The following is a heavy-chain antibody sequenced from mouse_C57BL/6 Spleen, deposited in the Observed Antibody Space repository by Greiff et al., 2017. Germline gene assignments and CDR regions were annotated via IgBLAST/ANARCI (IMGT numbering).Heavy chain of an antibody. D-gene: IGHD2-13*01. Sequence: QVQLQQPGAELVKPGASVKISCKASGYAFTSSWMNWVKQRPGQGLEWIGGIYPGDGGTNYNGKFKGKATLTADTSSSTAYMQLSSLTSEDSAVYFCARGGYDGGDYGCWGNGTTVTVST. CDR3: ARGGYDGGDYGC. J-gene: IGHJ1*03. CDR1: GYAFTSSW. V-gene: IGHV1-82*01. CDR2: IYPGDGGT.